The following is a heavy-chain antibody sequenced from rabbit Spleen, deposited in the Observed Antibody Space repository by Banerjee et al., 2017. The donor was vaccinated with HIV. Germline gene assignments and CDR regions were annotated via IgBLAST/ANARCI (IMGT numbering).Heavy chain of an antibody. J-gene: IGHJ4*01. V-gene: IGHV1S45*01. CDR2: IYGGSSDYI. CDR1: GCSCNISYY. CDR3: VRGASSSGYYSL. Sequence: QEQLVESGGGLVKPGASLTLTCTASGCSCNISYYMCWVRQAPGRGLEWIACIYGGSSDYIYSATWAKGRFTISKTSSTTLTLQMTSLTAADTATYFCVRGASSSGYYSLWGPGTLVTVS. D-gene: IGHD1-1*01.